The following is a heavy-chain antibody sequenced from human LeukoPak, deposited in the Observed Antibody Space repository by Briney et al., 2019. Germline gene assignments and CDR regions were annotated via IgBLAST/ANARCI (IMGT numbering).Heavy chain of an antibody. CDR2: IIPISGTA. CDR1: GGTFSSYA. D-gene: IGHD4-17*01. CDR3: AREDYGDYHRPKPGFDY. V-gene: IGHV1-69*05. Sequence: ASVKVSCKASGGTFSSYAISWVRQAPGQGLEWMGGIIPISGTANYAQKFQGRVTITTDESTSTAYMELSSLRSEDTAVYYCAREDYGDYHRPKPGFDYWGQGTLVTVSS. J-gene: IGHJ4*02.